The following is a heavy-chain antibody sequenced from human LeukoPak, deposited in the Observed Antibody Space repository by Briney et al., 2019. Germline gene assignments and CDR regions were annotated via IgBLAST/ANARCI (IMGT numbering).Heavy chain of an antibody. V-gene: IGHV1-18*01. D-gene: IGHD3-10*01. CDR3: ARNPLFNYGSGYYYMDV. Sequence: ASVKVSCKSSGDTFSSNTISWVRQAPGQGLEWMGWISTDNGNTNYAQNFRGRVIMTTDTSTSTVYMELTSLTSDDTAVYYCARNPLFNYGSGYYYMDVWGKGTTVTVSS. CDR2: ISTDNGNT. CDR1: GDTFSSNT. J-gene: IGHJ6*03.